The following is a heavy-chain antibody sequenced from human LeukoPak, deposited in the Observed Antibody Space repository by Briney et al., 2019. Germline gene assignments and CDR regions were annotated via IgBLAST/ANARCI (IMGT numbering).Heavy chain of an antibody. Sequence: SGGSLRLSCAASGFTFSSYAMSWVRQALGKGLEWVSAISGSGGSTYYADSVKGRFTISRDNSKNTLYLQMNSLRAEDTAVFYCAKVDAESATVLYFGWWGQGTLVTVSS. V-gene: IGHV3-23*01. J-gene: IGHJ4*02. D-gene: IGHD4-11*01. CDR1: GFTFSSYA. CDR2: ISGSGGST. CDR3: AKVDAESATVLYFGW.